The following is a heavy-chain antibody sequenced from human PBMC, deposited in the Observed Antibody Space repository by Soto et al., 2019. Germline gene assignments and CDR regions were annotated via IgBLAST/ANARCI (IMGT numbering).Heavy chain of an antibody. CDR3: ASSYDSSGYPLFYFDY. V-gene: IGHV4-39*01. CDR2: IYYSGST. CDR1: GGSISSSSYY. D-gene: IGHD3-22*01. J-gene: IGHJ4*02. Sequence: SATLSLTCTVSGGSISSSSYYWGWIRQPPGKGLEWIGSIYYSGSTYYNPSLKSRVTISVDTSKNQFSLKLSSVTAADTAVYYCASSYDSSGYPLFYFDYWGQGTLVTVSS.